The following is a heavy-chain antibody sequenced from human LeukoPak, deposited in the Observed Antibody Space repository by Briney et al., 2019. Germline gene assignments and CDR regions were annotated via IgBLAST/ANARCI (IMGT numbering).Heavy chain of an antibody. CDR3: ARDGTVNPYNWFDP. CDR1: GGSISSYY. V-gene: IGHV4-59*01. CDR2: IYCSGST. J-gene: IGHJ5*02. Sequence: SETLSLTCTVSGGSISSYYWSWIRQPPGKGLEWIGYIYCSGSTNYNPSLKSRVTISVDTSKNQFSLKLSSVTAADTAVYYCARDGTVNPYNWFDPWGQGTLVTVSS. D-gene: IGHD3-10*01.